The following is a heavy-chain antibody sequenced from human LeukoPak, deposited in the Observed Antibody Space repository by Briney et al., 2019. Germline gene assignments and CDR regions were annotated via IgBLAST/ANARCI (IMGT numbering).Heavy chain of an antibody. CDR2: IIPIFGTA. V-gene: IGHV1-69*13. D-gene: IGHD5-24*01. J-gene: IGHJ3*02. Sequence: SVKVSCKASGGTFSSYAISWVRQALGQGLEWMGGIIPIFGTANYAQKFQGRVTITADESTSTAYMELSSLRSEDTAVYYCATPRDGYKNDAFDIWGQGTMVTVSS. CDR1: GGTFSSYA. CDR3: ATPRDGYKNDAFDI.